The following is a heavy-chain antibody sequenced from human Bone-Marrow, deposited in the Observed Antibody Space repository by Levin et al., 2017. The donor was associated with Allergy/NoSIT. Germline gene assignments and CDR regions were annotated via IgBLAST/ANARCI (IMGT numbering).Heavy chain of an antibody. CDR3: ARGFDS. CDR1: GYTFTDYG. V-gene: IGHV1-18*01. Sequence: ASVKVSCKASGYTFTDYGISWVRQAPGQGLEWMGWINVNNGHTNYIQKFQGRVTMTTNTSTSTAYMELRSLRSDDTAIYYCARGFDSWGQGTLVTVSS. J-gene: IGHJ4*02. CDR2: INVNNGHT.